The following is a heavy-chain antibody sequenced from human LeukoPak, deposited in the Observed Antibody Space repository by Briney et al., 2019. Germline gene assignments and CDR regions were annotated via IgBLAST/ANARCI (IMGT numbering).Heavy chain of an antibody. CDR1: GFTFSTYG. J-gene: IGHJ4*02. D-gene: IGHD3-10*01. Sequence: GGSLRLSCAASGFTFSTYGMHWVRQAPGKSLECVALITYDGYYKYYSDSVKGRFTISSDTSKNTLSLQMNSLRAEDTAVYYCARDLSPVVRASPMGYWGQGTLVTVSS. V-gene: IGHV3-30*03. CDR3: ARDLSPVVRASPMGY. CDR2: ITYDGYYK.